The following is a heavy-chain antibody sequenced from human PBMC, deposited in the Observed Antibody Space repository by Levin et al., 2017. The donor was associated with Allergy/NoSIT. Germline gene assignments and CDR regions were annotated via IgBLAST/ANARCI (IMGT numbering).Heavy chain of an antibody. D-gene: IGHD3-9*01. CDR1: GFTFSSYG. CDR2: IWYDGSNK. J-gene: IGHJ6*02. Sequence: GESLKISCAASGFTFSSYGMHWVRQAPGKGLEWVAVIWYDGSNKYYADSVKGRFTISRDNSKNTLYLQMNSLRAEDTAVYYCAREFFGILTGSYYGMDVWGQGTTVTVSS. CDR3: AREFFGILTGSYYGMDV. V-gene: IGHV3-33*01.